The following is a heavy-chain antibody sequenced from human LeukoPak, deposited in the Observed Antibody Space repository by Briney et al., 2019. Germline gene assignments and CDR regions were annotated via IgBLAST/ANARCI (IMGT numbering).Heavy chain of an antibody. CDR2: INPSGGDT. J-gene: IGHJ4*02. V-gene: IGHV1-46*01. Sequence: GASVKVSCKASGYTFSGYYFHWVRQAPGQGLEWLGLINPSGGDTIYAQKFQGRVAMTTDMSTSTVYMELSSLRSEDTAVYYCVRSSSFDFWGQGTLVTVSS. D-gene: IGHD6-6*01. CDR3: VRSSSFDF. CDR1: GYTFSGYY.